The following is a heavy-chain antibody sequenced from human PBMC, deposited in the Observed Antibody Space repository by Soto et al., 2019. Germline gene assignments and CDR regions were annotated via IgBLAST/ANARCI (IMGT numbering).Heavy chain of an antibody. CDR2: IYYSGST. Sequence: SETLSLTCTVSGVSVSSGSYYWSWIRQPPGKGLEWIGYIYYSGSTNYNPSLKSRVTISVDTSKNQFSLKLSSVTAADTAVYYCARDHAAAAGIDYWGQGTLVTVSS. J-gene: IGHJ4*02. CDR1: GVSVSSGSYY. D-gene: IGHD6-13*01. V-gene: IGHV4-61*01. CDR3: ARDHAAAAGIDY.